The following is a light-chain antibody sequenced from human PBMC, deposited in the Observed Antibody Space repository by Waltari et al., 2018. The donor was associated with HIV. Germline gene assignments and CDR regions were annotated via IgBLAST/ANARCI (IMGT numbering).Light chain of an antibody. J-gene: IGLJ1*01. CDR2: KDK. Sequence: YELTQSPSVSVSPGQTATINCFGDALPKQFAYWYQHKPGQAPVLLISKDKERPSGSPDRFSGSGSGTTVTLTISGVRAEDEADYYCQSTDITGTYAVFGPGTKVTVL. V-gene: IGLV3-25*03. CDR1: ALPKQF. CDR3: QSTDITGTYAV.